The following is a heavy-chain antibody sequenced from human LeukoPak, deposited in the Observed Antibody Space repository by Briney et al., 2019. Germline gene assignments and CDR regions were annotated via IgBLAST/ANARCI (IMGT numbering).Heavy chain of an antibody. V-gene: IGHV1-46*01. J-gene: IGHJ4*02. Sequence: ASVKVSCKASGYTFTSNYIHWVRQAPGQGLEWMGMIYPRNGSTSYAQKFQGRVTVTRDTSTSTVHMELSGLRSEDTAVYYCARDQEGFDYWGQGTLVTVSS. CDR2: IYPRNGST. CDR3: ARDQEGFDY. CDR1: GYTFTSNY.